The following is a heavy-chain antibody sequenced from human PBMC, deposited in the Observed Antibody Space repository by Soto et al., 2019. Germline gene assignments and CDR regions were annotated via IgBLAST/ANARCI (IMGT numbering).Heavy chain of an antibody. CDR2: IYYSGST. D-gene: IGHD2-21*01. CDR3: AASCVGCGGFNYYGMDV. V-gene: IGHV4-31*03. J-gene: IGHJ6*02. CDR1: SSSSPKGGYY. Sequence: TLSITCNVSSSSSPKGGYYCSCIRQLLGKGLEWIGYIYYSGSTYYNPSLKSRVTISVDTSKNQFSLKLSSVTAADTAVYYCAASCVGCGGFNYYGMDVWGQGTTVT.